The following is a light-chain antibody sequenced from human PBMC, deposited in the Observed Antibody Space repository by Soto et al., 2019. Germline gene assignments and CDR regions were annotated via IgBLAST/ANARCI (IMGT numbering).Light chain of an antibody. CDR3: QQYGSSPGT. J-gene: IGKJ1*01. Sequence: EIVLTQSPGTLSLSPGERATLSCRASQSVTSNYLAWYQQKPGQAPRLLIFGASIRDTDIPDRFSGRGSGTVFTLTISRLEPEDFAVYYCQQYGSSPGTFGPGTKVEIK. CDR2: GAS. V-gene: IGKV3-20*01. CDR1: QSVTSNY.